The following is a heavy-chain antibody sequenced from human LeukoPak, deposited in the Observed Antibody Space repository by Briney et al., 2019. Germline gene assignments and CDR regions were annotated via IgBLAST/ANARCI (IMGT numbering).Heavy chain of an antibody. D-gene: IGHD4-17*01. CDR3: ARPCGDYVG. Sequence: GGSLRLSCAASGFTFSRYWMDWVRHAPGKGLVWVSRINSDGSSTSYADSVKGRFTISRDNAKNTLYLQMNSLRGEDTAVYYCARPCGDYVGWGQGTLVTVSS. CDR1: GFTFSRYW. V-gene: IGHV3-74*01. J-gene: IGHJ4*02. CDR2: INSDGSST.